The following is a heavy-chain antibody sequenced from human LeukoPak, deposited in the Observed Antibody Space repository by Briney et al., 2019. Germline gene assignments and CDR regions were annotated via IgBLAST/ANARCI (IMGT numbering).Heavy chain of an antibody. CDR1: GGSISSSSYY. J-gene: IGHJ4*02. Sequence: SETLSLTCTVSGGSISSSSYYWGWIRQPPGKGLEWIGSIYYSGSTYYNPSLKSRVTISVDTSKNQFSLKLSSVTAADTAVYYCARLSMVATFDYWGQGTLVTVSS. V-gene: IGHV4-39*01. CDR3: ARLSMVATFDY. CDR2: IYYSGST. D-gene: IGHD5-12*01.